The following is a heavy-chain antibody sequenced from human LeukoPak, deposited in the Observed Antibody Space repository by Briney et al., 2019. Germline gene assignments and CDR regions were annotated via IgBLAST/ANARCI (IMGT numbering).Heavy chain of an antibody. CDR2: IWYDGSTK. J-gene: IGHJ4*02. V-gene: IGHV3-33*06. Sequence: GRSLRLSCATSGFTYSAYAMHWVRQAPGKGLEWVAVIWYDGSTKYYTDSVKGRFTISRDNSKNTQYLQMDSLRAEDTAVYYCAKDRLRGYTYGYPDYWGQGTLVAVSS. D-gene: IGHD5-18*01. CDR3: AKDRLRGYTYGYPDY. CDR1: GFTYSAYA.